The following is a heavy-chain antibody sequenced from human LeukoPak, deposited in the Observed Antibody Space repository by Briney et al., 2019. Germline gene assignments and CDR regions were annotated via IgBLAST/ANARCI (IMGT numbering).Heavy chain of an antibody. CDR1: GFTFSTYS. CDR2: ISSSCSTI. CDR3: ARDGDLVVAANGVDY. V-gene: IGHV3-48*04. J-gene: IGHJ4*02. D-gene: IGHD2-15*01. Sequence: GGSLRLSCAASGFTFSTYSMNWVRQAPGKGLEGVSYISSSCSTIYYALSVKGRFTISRDNAKNSLYLQMNSLRAEDTAVYYCARDGDLVVAANGVDYWGQGTLVTVSS.